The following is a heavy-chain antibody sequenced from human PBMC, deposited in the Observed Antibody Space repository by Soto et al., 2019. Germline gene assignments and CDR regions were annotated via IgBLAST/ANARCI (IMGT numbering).Heavy chain of an antibody. CDR3: ANAQAGHSQGAFDY. V-gene: IGHV3-23*01. D-gene: IGHD6-19*01. J-gene: IGHJ4*02. CDR2: ISGSGGST. Sequence: GGSLRLSCAASGFSFTDYSMNWVRQAPGKGLEWVSSISGSGGSTYYADSVKGRFTISRDNSKNTLYLQMNSLRAEDTAVYYCANAQAGHSQGAFDYWGQGTLVTVSS. CDR1: GFSFTDYS.